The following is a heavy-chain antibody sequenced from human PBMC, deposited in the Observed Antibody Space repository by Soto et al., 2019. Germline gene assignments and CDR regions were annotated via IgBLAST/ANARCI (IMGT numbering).Heavy chain of an antibody. D-gene: IGHD2-21*02. CDR2: MNPNSGTT. V-gene: IGHV1-8*01. CDR3: VRIPAVTATWGSHFPTNWFDP. Sequence: ASVKVSCKASGYTFTSYDINWVRQATGQGLEWMGWMNPNSGTTGYAQKFQGRVTMTRDTSISTAYMELSSLRSEDTAVYYCVRIPAVTATWGSHFPTNWFDPWGQGTLVTVSS. CDR1: GYTFTSYD. J-gene: IGHJ5*02.